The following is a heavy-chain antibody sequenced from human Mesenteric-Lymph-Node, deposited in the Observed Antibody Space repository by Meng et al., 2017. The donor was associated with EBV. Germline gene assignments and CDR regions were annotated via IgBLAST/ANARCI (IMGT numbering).Heavy chain of an antibody. Sequence: QLQLQESGPGLVRPSGTLSLICTVSSDSISSTSYHWGWIRQPPGKGLEWIGSIYYSGTTYFNPSLESRVSISVDTSKKQFSPRLTSVTAADTAVYYCARQYGSSFDYWGQGTLVTVSS. CDR2: IYYSGTT. D-gene: IGHD3-10*01. CDR3: ARQYGSSFDY. J-gene: IGHJ4*02. V-gene: IGHV4-39*01. CDR1: SDSISSTSYH.